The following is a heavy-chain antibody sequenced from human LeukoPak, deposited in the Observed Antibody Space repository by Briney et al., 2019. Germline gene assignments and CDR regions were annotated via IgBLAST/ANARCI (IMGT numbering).Heavy chain of an antibody. V-gene: IGHV4-31*03. Sequence: SQTLSLTCTVSGGSISSGGYYWSWIRQHPGKGLEWIGYIYYSGSTYYNPSLKSRVTISVDTSKNQSSLKLSSVTAADTAVYYCARALGAVVPAHWFDPWGQGTLVTVSS. CDR3: ARALGAVVPAHWFDP. CDR1: GGSISSGGYY. D-gene: IGHD2-2*01. J-gene: IGHJ5*02. CDR2: IYYSGST.